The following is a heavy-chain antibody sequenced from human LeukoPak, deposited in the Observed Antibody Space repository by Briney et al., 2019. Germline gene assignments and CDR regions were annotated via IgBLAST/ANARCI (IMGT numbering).Heavy chain of an antibody. Sequence: GGSLRLSCAASGFTFSSYWMSWVRQAPGKGLEWVANIKQDGSEKYYVDSVKGRFTISRDNAKNSLYLQMNSLRAEDTAVYYCARDGRDYIWGSYLNWGQRTLVTVSS. V-gene: IGHV3-7*01. CDR3: ARDGRDYIWGSYLN. J-gene: IGHJ4*02. CDR2: IKQDGSEK. CDR1: GFTFSSYW. D-gene: IGHD3-16*02.